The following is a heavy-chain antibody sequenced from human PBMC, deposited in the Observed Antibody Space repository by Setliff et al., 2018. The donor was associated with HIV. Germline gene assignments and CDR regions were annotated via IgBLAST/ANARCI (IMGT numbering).Heavy chain of an antibody. CDR1: GIPIDRVYS. CDR3: ARDQSDYNVLTGFGDFDY. V-gene: IGHV4-38-2*02. CDR2: ISHSGST. Sequence: PSETLSLTCGVSGIPIDRVYSWAWIRQPPGKGLEWIGTISHSGSTHYNSPLQGRISISIDTSKNQFSLTLTSVTAADTAMYYCARDQSDYNVLTGFGDFDYWGHGTLVT. J-gene: IGHJ4*01. D-gene: IGHD3-9*01.